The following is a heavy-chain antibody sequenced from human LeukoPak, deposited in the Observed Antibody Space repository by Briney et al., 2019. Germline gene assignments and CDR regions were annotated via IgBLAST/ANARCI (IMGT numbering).Heavy chain of an antibody. D-gene: IGHD3-3*01. Sequence: GGSLRLSCAASGFIFSSYGMHWVRQAPGKGLEWVAFIRYDGSNKYYADSVKGRFTISRDNSKNTLYLQMNSLRAEDTAVYYCAREGVTRAWSASSYYYYMDVWGKGPTVTVSS. J-gene: IGHJ6*03. V-gene: IGHV3-30*02. CDR1: GFIFSSYG. CDR2: IRYDGSNK. CDR3: AREGVTRAWSASSYYYYMDV.